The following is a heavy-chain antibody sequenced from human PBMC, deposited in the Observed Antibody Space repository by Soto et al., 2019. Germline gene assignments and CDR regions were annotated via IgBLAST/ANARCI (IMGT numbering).Heavy chain of an antibody. CDR3: ARIKAAYVDTAMAFDY. Sequence: EVQLVESGGGLVKPGGSLRLSCAASGFTFSSYSMNWVRQAPGKGLEWVSSISSSSSYIYYADSVKGRFTISRDNAKNSLYLQMNRLRAEDTAVYYCARIKAAYVDTAMAFDYWGQGTLVTVSS. D-gene: IGHD5-18*01. CDR2: ISSSSSYI. V-gene: IGHV3-21*01. J-gene: IGHJ4*02. CDR1: GFTFSSYS.